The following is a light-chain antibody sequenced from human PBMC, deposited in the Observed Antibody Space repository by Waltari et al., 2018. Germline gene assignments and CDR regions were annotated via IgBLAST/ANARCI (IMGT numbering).Light chain of an antibody. J-gene: IGKJ1*01. V-gene: IGKV3-20*01. CDR3: QQFGNTLWT. Sequence: EIVLTQSPGTLSLSPGERATLSCRASQTVSSYYLAWYQQKPGLAPTLLIHGASTRAPGTPYRFSGSGSGTDFTLTISRLEPEDFAVYYCQQFGNTLWTFGQGTRIEIK. CDR1: QTVSSYY. CDR2: GAS.